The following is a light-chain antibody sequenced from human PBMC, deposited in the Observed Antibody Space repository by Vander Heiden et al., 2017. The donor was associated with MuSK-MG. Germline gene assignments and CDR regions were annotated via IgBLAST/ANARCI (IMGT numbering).Light chain of an antibody. Sequence: VLTQSPATLSVSPGARATLSCRASQSVSSNLAWYQQKPGQAPRLLIYAASTRVTGIPARFSGSGSGTEFTLTISSLQSEDFAVYYCQQYNNWPPYTFGQGTKLEIK. CDR3: QQYNNWPPYT. V-gene: IGKV3-15*01. J-gene: IGKJ2*01. CDR2: AAS. CDR1: QSVSSN.